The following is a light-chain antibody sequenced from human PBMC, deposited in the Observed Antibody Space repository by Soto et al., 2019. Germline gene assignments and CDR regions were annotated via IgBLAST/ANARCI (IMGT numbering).Light chain of an antibody. CDR1: SSDDGGYNY. V-gene: IGLV2-14*01. Sequence: QSVLAQPASVSGSPGQSITMSCTGTSSDDGGYNYVSWYQQHPGKAPKLMIYDVSNRPSGVSNRFSGSKSGNTASLTISGLQAEDEADYYCSSYTSSSTYVVFGGGTKLTVL. CDR2: DVS. J-gene: IGLJ2*01. CDR3: SSYTSSSTYVV.